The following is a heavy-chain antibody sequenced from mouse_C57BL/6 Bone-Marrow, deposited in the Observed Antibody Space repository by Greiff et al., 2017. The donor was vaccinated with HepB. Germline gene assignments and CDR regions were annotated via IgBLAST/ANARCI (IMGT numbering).Heavy chain of an antibody. D-gene: IGHD1-1*01. J-gene: IGHJ1*03. CDR2: IYPGSGST. CDR1: GYTFTSYW. V-gene: IGHV1-55*01. CDR3: AREEEIYDYGSSYWYFDF. Sequence: QVQLKQPGAELVKPGASVKMSCKASGYTFTSYWLTWVKQRPGQGLEWIGDIYPGSGSTNYNEKFKSKATLTVDTSSSTAYMQLSSLTSEDSAVYYWAREEEIYDYGSSYWYFDFWGTGTTVTVSS.